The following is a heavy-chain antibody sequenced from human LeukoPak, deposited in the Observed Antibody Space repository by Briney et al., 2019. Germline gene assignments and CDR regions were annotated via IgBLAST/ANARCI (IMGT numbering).Heavy chain of an antibody. V-gene: IGHV1-69*01. D-gene: IGHD1-26*01. CDR2: IIPIFGTA. CDR3: ARDPGSGSYYVY. CDR1: GGTFSSYA. Sequence: LAASVKVSCKASGGTFSSYAISWVRQAPGQGLEWMGGIIPIFGTANYAQKFQGRVTITADESTSTAYMELSSLRSEDTAVYYCARDPGSGSYYVYWGQGTLVTVSS. J-gene: IGHJ4*02.